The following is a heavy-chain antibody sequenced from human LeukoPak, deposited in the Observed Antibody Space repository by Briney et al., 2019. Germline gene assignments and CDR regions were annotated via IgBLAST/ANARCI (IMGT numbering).Heavy chain of an antibody. D-gene: IGHD1-26*01. J-gene: IGHJ5*02. CDR3: ARGGVVGATDWFDP. CDR2: INPNNGGK. Sequence: GASVKVSCKASGYTFTGYYMHWVRQAPGQGLEWMGRINPNNGGKKDAQKFQGRVTMTRDTSISTAYMELSRLRSDDTAVYYCARGGVVGATDWFDPWGQGTLVTVSS. V-gene: IGHV1-2*06. CDR1: GYTFTGYY.